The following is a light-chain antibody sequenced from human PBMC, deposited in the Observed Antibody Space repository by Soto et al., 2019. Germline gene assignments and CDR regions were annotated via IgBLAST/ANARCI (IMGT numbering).Light chain of an antibody. V-gene: IGKV3-11*01. CDR2: DAS. CDR1: QSVSSY. J-gene: IGKJ1*01. Sequence: EIVLTQSPATLSLSPGERATLSCRASQSVSSYLAWYQQKPGQAPRLLIYDASNRATGIPAWFSGSGSGTDFTRTISSLEPEDFAVYDDQQRGNWPWTFGQGTKVEIK. CDR3: QQRGNWPWT.